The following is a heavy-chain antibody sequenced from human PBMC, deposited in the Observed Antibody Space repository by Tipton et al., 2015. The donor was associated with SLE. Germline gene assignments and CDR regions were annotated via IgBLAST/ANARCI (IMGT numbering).Heavy chain of an antibody. Sequence: TLSLTCNISGGSISSSYWSWLRQPPGKGLEWIGYSHYIGSTNYNPSLRSRVTMSVDRSNNQFSLRLSSLTAADTAVYFCARGNKVEEDLDFWGPGILVTVSS. D-gene: IGHD5-12*01. CDR1: GGSISSSY. J-gene: IGHJ4*02. CDR3: ARGNKVEEDLDF. V-gene: IGHV4-59*08. CDR2: SHYIGST.